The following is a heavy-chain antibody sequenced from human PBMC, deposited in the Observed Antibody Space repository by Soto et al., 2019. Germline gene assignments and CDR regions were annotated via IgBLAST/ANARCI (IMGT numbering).Heavy chain of an antibody. CDR1: GFTFSSYA. D-gene: IGHD1-26*01. J-gene: IGHJ4*02. Sequence: EVQLLESGGGLVQPGGSLRLSCAASGFTFSSYAMSWVRQAPGKGPEWVSGISGSGASTNYADSVKGRFTISRDNSKNTLYLQMNRLRAEDTAVYYCAFQRQGELQAGFDYWGQGTLVIVSP. CDR3: AFQRQGELQAGFDY. V-gene: IGHV3-23*01. CDR2: ISGSGAST.